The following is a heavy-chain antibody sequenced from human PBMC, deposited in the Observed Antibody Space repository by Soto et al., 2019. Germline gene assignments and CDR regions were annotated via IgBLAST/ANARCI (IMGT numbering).Heavy chain of an antibody. CDR3: ARDWGTAFYQLDS. D-gene: IGHD2-2*01. CDR1: GYSISTGFN. J-gene: IGHJ4*02. V-gene: IGHV4-38-2*01. Sequence: SETLSLTCAVSGYSISTGFNWAWIRQPPGKGLEWLGSIYHSGSTYYNLSLKSRVTISSDASKNQISLKLRSVTAADTALYSCARDWGTAFYQLDSWAQGTLVTVSS. CDR2: IYHSGST.